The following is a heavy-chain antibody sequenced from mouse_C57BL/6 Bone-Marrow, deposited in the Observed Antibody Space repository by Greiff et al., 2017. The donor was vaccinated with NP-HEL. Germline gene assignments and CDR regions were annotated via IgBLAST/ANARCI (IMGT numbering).Heavy chain of an antibody. V-gene: IGHV1-54*01. J-gene: IGHJ2*01. CDR2: INPGSGGT. D-gene: IGHD4-1*01. CDR3: ARITGTRDYFDY. Sequence: QVHVKQSGAELVRPGTSVKVSCKASGYAFTNYLIEWVKQRPGQGLEWIGVINPGSGGTNYNEKFKGKATLTADKSSSTAYMQLSSLTSEDSAVYFCARITGTRDYFDYWGQGTTLTVSS. CDR1: GYAFTNYL.